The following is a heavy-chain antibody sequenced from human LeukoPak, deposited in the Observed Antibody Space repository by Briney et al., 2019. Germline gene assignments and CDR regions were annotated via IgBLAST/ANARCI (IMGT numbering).Heavy chain of an antibody. Sequence: SETLSLTCTVSGSSISRYYWSWIRQPPGKGLEWIAYIYYTGSTDYNPSLKSRVTISVDTSKNQFSLKLSSVTAADTAVYYCARIKPYCSSTSCPAPWGQGTLVTVSS. V-gene: IGHV4-59*01. D-gene: IGHD2-2*01. CDR2: IYYTGST. J-gene: IGHJ5*02. CDR3: ARIKPYCSSTSCPAP. CDR1: GSSISRYY.